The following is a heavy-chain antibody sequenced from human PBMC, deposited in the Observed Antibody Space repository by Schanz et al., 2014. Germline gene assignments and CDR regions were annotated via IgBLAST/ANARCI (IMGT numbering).Heavy chain of an antibody. CDR2: ISYGTSYI. J-gene: IGHJ6*02. CDR3: LAPDYGMDV. V-gene: IGHV3-21*01. Sequence: EVHLLESGGGLVKPGGSLRLSCATSGLTFTSAWMNWVRQAPGKGLEWVSSISYGTSYIYYAESVKGRFTISRDNAKNSLCLQMNSLRAEDTAVYYCLAPDYGMDVWGQGTTVTVSS. CDR1: GLTFTSAW.